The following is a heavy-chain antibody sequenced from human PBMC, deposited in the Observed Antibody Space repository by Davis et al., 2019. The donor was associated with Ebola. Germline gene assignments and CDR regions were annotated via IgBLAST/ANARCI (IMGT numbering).Heavy chain of an antibody. V-gene: IGHV3-73*01. CDR3: ARRALVGATHFDY. D-gene: IGHD1-26*01. CDR2: IRSKANSYAT. J-gene: IGHJ4*02. Sequence: PGGSLRLSCAASGFTFSGSAMHWVRQASGKGLEWVGRIRSKANSYATAYAASVKGRFTISRDDSKNTAFLQMNSLKTEDTAVYYCARRALVGATHFDYWGQGTLVTVSS. CDR1: GFTFSGSA.